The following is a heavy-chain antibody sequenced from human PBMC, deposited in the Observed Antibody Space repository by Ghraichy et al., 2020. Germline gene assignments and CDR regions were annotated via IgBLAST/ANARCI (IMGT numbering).Heavy chain of an antibody. V-gene: IGHV3-23*01. J-gene: IGHJ5*02. CDR2: ISGSGGNT. CDR1: GFTFSSYG. CDR3: AKVSFDP. Sequence: GDSLNISCTTSGFTFSSYGMSWVRQAPGKGLEWVSAISGSGGNTYYADSVKGRFTISRDNSKNTLSLQMNSLRAEDTAVYYCAKVSFDPWGQGTLVTVSS.